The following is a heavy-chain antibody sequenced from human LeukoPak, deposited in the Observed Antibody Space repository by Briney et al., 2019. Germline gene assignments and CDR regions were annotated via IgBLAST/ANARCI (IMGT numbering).Heavy chain of an antibody. CDR1: GDSINSRSYY. CDR3: ARDRLSLGAFDI. CDR2: IYHSEST. D-gene: IGHD7-27*01. Sequence: SETLSLTCAVSGDSINSRSYYWAWIRQPPGKGLEWIGSIYHSESTYYNPSLKSRVTISLDTSKNQFPPRLSSLTAADTAVYYCARDRLSLGAFDIWGQGTMVTVSS. J-gene: IGHJ3*02. V-gene: IGHV4-39*06.